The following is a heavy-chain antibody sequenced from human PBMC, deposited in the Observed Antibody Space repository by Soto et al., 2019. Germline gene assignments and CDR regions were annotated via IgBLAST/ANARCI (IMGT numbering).Heavy chain of an antibody. CDR2: IKQDGSEK. CDR1: GFTFSSYW. J-gene: IGHJ5*02. Sequence: GGSLRLSCAASGFTFSSYWMSWVRQAPGKGLEWVANIKQDGSEKYYVDSLKGRFTISGDNAKNSLYLQMNRMRAEDTAVYYCARDVVVVAATSIDNWFDPWGQGTLVTVSS. CDR3: ARDVVVVAATSIDNWFDP. D-gene: IGHD2-15*01. V-gene: IGHV3-7*01.